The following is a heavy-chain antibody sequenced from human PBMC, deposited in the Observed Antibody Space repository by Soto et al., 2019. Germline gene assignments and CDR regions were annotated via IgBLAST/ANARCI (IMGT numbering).Heavy chain of an antibody. CDR1: GDSISTNSYS. V-gene: IGHV4-39*07. Sequence: SETLSLTCTVSGDSISTNSYSWGWIRQPPGQGLEWIGLFYYSGSTYYNPSLKSRVTISVDRSKNQFSLKLSSVTAADTAVYYCARVPDYWGQGTLVTAPQ. CDR3: ARVPDY. CDR2: FYYSGST. J-gene: IGHJ4*02.